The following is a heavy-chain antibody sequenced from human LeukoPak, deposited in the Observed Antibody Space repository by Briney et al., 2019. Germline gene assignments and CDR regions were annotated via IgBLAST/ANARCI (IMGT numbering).Heavy chain of an antibody. CDR1: GYTFTVYY. D-gene: IGHD2-2*03. V-gene: IGHV1-2*06. Sequence: ASVTVCFSASGYTFTVYYMPRMRQPHGPGLEWMGRINTNSGGTNYAQEFQGRVTMTRDTSISTAYMELSRLRSDDTAVYYCARLMDRVIRADYRGQGTLVTVSS. J-gene: IGHJ4*02. CDR2: INTNSGGT. CDR3: ARLMDRVIRADY.